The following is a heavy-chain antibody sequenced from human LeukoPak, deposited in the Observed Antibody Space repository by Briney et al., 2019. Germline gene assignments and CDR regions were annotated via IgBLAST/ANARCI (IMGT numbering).Heavy chain of an antibody. CDR2: ISADGGST. Sequence: PGGSLRLSCVASGLNFDDSAMHWVRQAPGKGLEWVSLISADGGSTFSADSVKGRFSMSRDNSKNSLYLRMNSLRSEDTAMYYCAKESGKFDYWGQGTLVAVSS. V-gene: IGHV3-43*02. J-gene: IGHJ4*02. CDR3: AKESGKFDY. CDR1: GLNFDDSA.